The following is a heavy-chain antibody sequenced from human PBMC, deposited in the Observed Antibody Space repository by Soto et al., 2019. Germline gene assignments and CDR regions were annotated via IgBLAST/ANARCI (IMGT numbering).Heavy chain of an antibody. D-gene: IGHD3-10*01. CDR3: ARGTRALITSFFAY. J-gene: IGHJ4*02. Sequence: LQESGPRLVKPSETLSLNCSVSGDAISNFYWSWIRQTPGRRLEWIGCVHESGSTDYNPSLKGRVTISLHTSKSKFSLSLRSATAADTATYYCARGTRALITSFFAYWGQGIPVTVSS. CDR2: VHESGST. CDR1: GDAISNFY. V-gene: IGHV4-59*01.